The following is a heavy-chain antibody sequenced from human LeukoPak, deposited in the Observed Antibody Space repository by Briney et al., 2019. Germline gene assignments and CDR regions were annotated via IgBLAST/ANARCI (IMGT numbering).Heavy chain of an antibody. CDR2: ISYDGSTK. J-gene: IGHJ6*02. D-gene: IGHD3-3*01. CDR1: CSFFSCYI. V-gene: IGHV3-30*18. CDR3: AKSYDFWSGYSEAYYDYGMDV. Sequence: GGCLRPSCAASCSFFSCYIVCWGRQAPGKVVGWGVVISYDGSTKYYADSVKGRFTISRDNSKNTLYLQMNSLRAEDTAVYYGAKSYDFWSGYSEAYYDYGMDVWGQGTTVTVSS.